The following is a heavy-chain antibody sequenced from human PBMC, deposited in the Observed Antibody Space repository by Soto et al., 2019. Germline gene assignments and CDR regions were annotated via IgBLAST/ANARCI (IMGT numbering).Heavy chain of an antibody. D-gene: IGHD3-10*01. CDR2: IYHSGST. J-gene: IGHJ6*02. V-gene: IGHV4-30-2*01. CDR3: ARNLAVREYYYYYGMDV. CDR1: GGSISSGGYS. Sequence: SETLSLTCAVSGGSISSGGYSWSWIRQPPGKGLEWIGYIYHSGSTYYNPSLKSRVTISVDRSKNQFSLKLSSVTAADTAVYYCARNLAVREYYYYYGMDVWGQGTTVTVSS.